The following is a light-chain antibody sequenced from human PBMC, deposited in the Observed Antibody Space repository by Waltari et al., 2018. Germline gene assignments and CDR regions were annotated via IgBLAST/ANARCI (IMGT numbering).Light chain of an antibody. V-gene: IGLV1-40*01. J-gene: IGLJ3*02. CDR1: SSNIGAGHD. Sequence: QSILTQPTSVSGAPGQRVTISCTGSSSNIGAGHDVHWYQAFPGTAPKRLIYGNTNRPSGVPDRFSGSKSGSSASLAINGLQAEDEADYYCQSFDSNVRGGVVFGGGTKVTVL. CDR2: GNT. CDR3: QSFDSNVRGGVV.